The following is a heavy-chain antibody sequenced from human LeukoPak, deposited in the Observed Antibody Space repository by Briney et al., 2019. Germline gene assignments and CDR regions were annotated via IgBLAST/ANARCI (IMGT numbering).Heavy chain of an antibody. Sequence: PGGSLRLSCAASGFTFSKYWMLWVRQAPGKGLESVSRINTDGTVTTYADSVKGRFTVSRDNADNTMSLQMNSVRDAHTAVYYCATKQWLAPPPDSWGQGTPVTVSS. CDR3: ATKQWLAPPPDS. V-gene: IGHV3-74*01. CDR1: GFTFSKYW. D-gene: IGHD6-19*01. J-gene: IGHJ4*02. CDR2: INTDGTVT.